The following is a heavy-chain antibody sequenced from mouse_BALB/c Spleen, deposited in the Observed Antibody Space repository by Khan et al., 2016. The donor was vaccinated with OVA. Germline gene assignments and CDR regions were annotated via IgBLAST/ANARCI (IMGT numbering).Heavy chain of an antibody. CDR1: GYTFSSHT. J-gene: IGHJ4*01. V-gene: IGHV1-4*01. Sequence: QQSGAELARPGASVKMSCKASGYTFSSHTMHWVKQRPGQGLEWIGYINPRSGYTQYNQKFNDKATLTADISSSTAYMQLSSLTSEDSAVYYWARRTTEYALDYWGQGTSVTVSS. D-gene: IGHD2-14*01. CDR2: INPRSGYT. CDR3: ARRTTEYALDY.